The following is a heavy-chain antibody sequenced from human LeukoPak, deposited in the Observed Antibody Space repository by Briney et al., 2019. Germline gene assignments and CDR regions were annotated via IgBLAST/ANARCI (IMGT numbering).Heavy chain of an antibody. V-gene: IGHV1-18*01. CDR1: GYTFTSYG. D-gene: IGHD3-3*01. Sequence: ASVKVSCKASGYTFTSYGISWVRQAPGQGLEWMGWISAYNGNTNYAQKLQGRVTMTTDTSTSTAYMELRSLRSDDTAVYYCARDHYDFWSGYYIPYYYMDVWGKGTTVTVSS. CDR3: ARDHYDFWSGYYIPYYYMDV. CDR2: ISAYNGNT. J-gene: IGHJ6*03.